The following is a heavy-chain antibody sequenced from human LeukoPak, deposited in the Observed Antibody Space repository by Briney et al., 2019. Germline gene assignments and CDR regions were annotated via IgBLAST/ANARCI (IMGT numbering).Heavy chain of an antibody. Sequence: ASVKVSCKASGYTFTSYGISWVRQAPGQGLEWRGWISAYNGNTNYAQKLQGRVTMTTDTSTSTAYMELRSLRSDDTAVYYCARSHYSGSYYLFDYWGQGTLVTVSS. D-gene: IGHD1-26*01. V-gene: IGHV1-18*01. CDR2: ISAYNGNT. CDR1: GYTFTSYG. J-gene: IGHJ4*02. CDR3: ARSHYSGSYYLFDY.